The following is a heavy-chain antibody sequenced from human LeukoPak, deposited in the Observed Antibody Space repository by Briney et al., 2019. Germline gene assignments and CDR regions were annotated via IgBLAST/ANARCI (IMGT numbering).Heavy chain of an antibody. D-gene: IGHD6-13*01. CDR2: ISETSSHT. V-gene: IGHV3-23*01. CDR1: GFTFSSNA. J-gene: IGHJ5*02. Sequence: GGSLRLSCAASGFTFSSNAMTWVRQAPGQGLEWVSSISETSSHTFYADSVKGRFTISRDNTKNTLFLQMNSLRVEDTAMYYCAKDFSSSWQFGPWGQGTLVTVSS. CDR3: AKDFSSSWQFGP.